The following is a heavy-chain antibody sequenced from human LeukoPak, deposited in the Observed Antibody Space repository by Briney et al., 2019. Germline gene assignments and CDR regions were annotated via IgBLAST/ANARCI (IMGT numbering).Heavy chain of an antibody. Sequence: SGPTLVNPTQTLTLTCTFSGFSLSTSGVGVGXXXXXXXXXXXWLALIYWNDDKRYSPSLKSRLTITKDTSKNQVVLTMTNMDPVDTATYFCAHRILWFGELLPFDYWGQGTLVTVSS. J-gene: IGHJ4*02. CDR1: GFSLSTSGVG. CDR3: AHRILWFGELLPFDY. CDR2: IYWNDDK. D-gene: IGHD3-10*01. V-gene: IGHV2-5*01.